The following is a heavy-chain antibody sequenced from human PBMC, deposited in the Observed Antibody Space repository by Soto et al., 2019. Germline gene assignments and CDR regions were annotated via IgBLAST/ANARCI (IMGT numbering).Heavy chain of an antibody. CDR3: ARDLWGYCGTGCYPLAV. D-gene: IGHD2-21*02. CDR2: MYNTGST. Sequence: ASETLSLTCTVSGGSISGYYWSWIRQPPGKGLEWIGYMYNTGSTVYNPSFKSRVTISVDTSKSQFSLSLNSVTAADTAIYYCARDLWGYCGTGCYPLAVWGQGTTVTVS. V-gene: IGHV4-59*01. CDR1: GGSISGYY. J-gene: IGHJ6*02.